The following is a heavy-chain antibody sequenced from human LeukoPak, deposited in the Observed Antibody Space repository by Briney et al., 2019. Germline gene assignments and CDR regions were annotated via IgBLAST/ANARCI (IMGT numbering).Heavy chain of an antibody. CDR3: ARDSGSSPYYFDY. D-gene: IGHD3-10*01. CDR1: GGSISSGGYY. Sequence: PSQTLSLTCTVSGGSISSGGYYWSWIRQHPGKGLEWIGYIYYSGSTYYNPSLKSRVTMSVDTSKNQFSLKLSSVTAADTAVYYCARDSGSSPYYFDYWGQGTLVTVSS. CDR2: IYYSGST. V-gene: IGHV4-31*03. J-gene: IGHJ4*02.